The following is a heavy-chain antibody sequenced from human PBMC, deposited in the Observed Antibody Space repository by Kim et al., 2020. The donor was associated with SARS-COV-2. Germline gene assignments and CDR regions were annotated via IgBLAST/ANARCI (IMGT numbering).Heavy chain of an antibody. CDR2: ISGSGGST. D-gene: IGHD6-13*01. CDR1: GFTFSSYA. CDR3: AKDKFQYSSSWGDY. V-gene: IGHV3-23*01. J-gene: IGHJ4*02. Sequence: GGSLRLSCAASGFTFSSYAMSWVRQAPGKGLEWVSAISGSGGSTYYADSVKGRFTISRDNSKNTLYLQMNSLRAEDTAIYYCAKDKFQYSSSWGDYWGQGTLVTVSS.